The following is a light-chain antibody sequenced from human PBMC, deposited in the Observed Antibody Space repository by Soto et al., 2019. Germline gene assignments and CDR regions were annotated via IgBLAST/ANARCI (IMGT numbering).Light chain of an antibody. CDR3: QQSYSAPWT. J-gene: IGKJ1*01. V-gene: IGKV1-39*01. Sequence: DIQMTQSPSSLSASVGDRVTMTCRASQNINKYLNWYQQKPGKAPKVLIYAASSLQSGVPSRFSGSGSGTDFILTISSLQPEDFATYYCQQSYSAPWTFGQGTKVEIK. CDR2: AAS. CDR1: QNINKY.